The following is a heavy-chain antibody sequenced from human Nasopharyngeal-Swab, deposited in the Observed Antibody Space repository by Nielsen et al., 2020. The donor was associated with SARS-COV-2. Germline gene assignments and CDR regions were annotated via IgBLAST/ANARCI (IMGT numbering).Heavy chain of an antibody. V-gene: IGHV3-23*01. CDR2: ISGSGGST. Sequence: WIRQPPGKGLEWVSAISGSGGSTYYADSVKGRFTISRDNSKNTLYLQMNSLRAEDTAVYYCAKDSRSSTSCYTWDWGENWFDPWGQGTLVTVSS. CDR3: AKDSRSSTSCYTWDWGENWFDP. J-gene: IGHJ5*02. D-gene: IGHD2-2*02.